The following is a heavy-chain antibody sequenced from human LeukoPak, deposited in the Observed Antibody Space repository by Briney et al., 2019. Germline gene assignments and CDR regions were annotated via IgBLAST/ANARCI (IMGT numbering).Heavy chain of an antibody. J-gene: IGHJ3*02. CDR3: ARAYYYDSSRPFDI. CDR2: VNPNSGNT. CDR1: GYTFTSYD. Sequence: ASVKVSCKASGYTFTSYDINWVRQATGQGREWMGWVNPNSGNTGYAQKFQGRVTMTRNTSISTAYMELSSLRSEDTAVYYCARAYYYDSSRPFDIWGQGTIVTVSS. D-gene: IGHD3-22*01. V-gene: IGHV1-8*01.